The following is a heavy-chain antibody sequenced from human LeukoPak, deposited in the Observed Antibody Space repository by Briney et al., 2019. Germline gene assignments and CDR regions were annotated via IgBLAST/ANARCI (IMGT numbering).Heavy chain of an antibody. CDR3: ARDAAANGGYFDS. D-gene: IGHD2-15*01. CDR1: GGSITSHF. CDR2: FHSSRST. Sequence: SETLSLTCTVSGGSITSHFWTWIRQPPGRGLEWIGFFHSSRSTNSNPSLKSRVTMSIDTSKNQFSLKMNSVTAADTAVYYCARDAAANGGYFDSWGQGTLVTVSS. J-gene: IGHJ4*02. V-gene: IGHV4-59*11.